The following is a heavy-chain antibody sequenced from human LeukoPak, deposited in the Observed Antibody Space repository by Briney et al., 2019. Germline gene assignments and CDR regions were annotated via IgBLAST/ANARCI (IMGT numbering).Heavy chain of an antibody. J-gene: IGHJ4*02. D-gene: IGHD4/OR15-4a*01. CDR1: GFMFSSYS. CDR2: ISYTSTYI. Sequence: GGTLRLSCAASGFMFSSYSMNWVRQAPGKGLEWVASISYTSTYIFYADSLKGRFTISRDNTENSLYLQRNSLRAEDTAVYYCARYGADCFDYWGQGALVTVSS. V-gene: IGHV3-21*01. CDR3: ARYGADCFDY.